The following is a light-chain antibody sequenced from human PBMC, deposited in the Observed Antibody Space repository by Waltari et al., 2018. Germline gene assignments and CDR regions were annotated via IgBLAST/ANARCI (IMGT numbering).Light chain of an antibody. CDR1: QGISSY. Sequence: DIQLTQSPSFLSASVGDRVTITCRASQGISSYFAWYQQKPGKPPKLLIYAASTLESGVPSRFSGSGSGTESTLTISSLQPEDFATYYCQQLNYYPITFGQGTRLDIK. CDR2: AAS. CDR3: QQLNYYPIT. J-gene: IGKJ5*01. V-gene: IGKV1-9*01.